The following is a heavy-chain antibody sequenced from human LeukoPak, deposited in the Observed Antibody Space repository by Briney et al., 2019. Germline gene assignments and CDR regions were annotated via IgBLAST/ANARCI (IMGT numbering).Heavy chain of an antibody. J-gene: IGHJ4*02. D-gene: IGHD1-26*01. CDR1: GFTFSSYG. CDR3: ARYSGSYYPIDY. V-gene: IGHV3-33*01. Sequence: GGSLRLSCAASGFTFSSYGMHWVRQAPGKGLEWVAVIWYDGSNKYYADSVKGRFTISRDNSKKTLYLQMNSLRAEDTAVYYCARYSGSYYPIDYWGQGTLVTVSS. CDR2: IWYDGSNK.